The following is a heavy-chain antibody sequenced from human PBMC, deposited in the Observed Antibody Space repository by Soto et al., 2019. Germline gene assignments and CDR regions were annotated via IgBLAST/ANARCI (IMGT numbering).Heavy chain of an antibody. CDR3: ARSETSITIFGVVISNFDY. D-gene: IGHD3-3*01. CDR2: ISAYNGNT. CDR1: GYTFTSYG. J-gene: IGHJ4*02. V-gene: IGHV1-18*01. Sequence: ASVKVSCKASGYTFTSYGISWVRQAPGQGLEWMGWISAYNGNTNYAQKLQGRVTMTTDTSTSTAYMELRSLRSDDTAVYYCARSETSITIFGVVISNFDYWGQGTLVTVSS.